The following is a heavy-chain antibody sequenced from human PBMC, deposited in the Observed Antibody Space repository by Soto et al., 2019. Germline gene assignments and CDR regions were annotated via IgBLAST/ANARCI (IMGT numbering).Heavy chain of an antibody. J-gene: IGHJ4*02. CDR3: ARHLNYNYFDY. D-gene: IGHD3-10*01. V-gene: IGHV4-59*01. CDR1: GSSLSNYS. CDR2: IYHSGTT. Sequence: SDTRSLTCAFSGSSLSNYSWSWIRQPPGKGLEWLGYIYHSGTTSYNPSLQSRVTISLDTSKNQFSLKLTSATAADTAVYYCARHLNYNYFDYWGQGTLVTVSS.